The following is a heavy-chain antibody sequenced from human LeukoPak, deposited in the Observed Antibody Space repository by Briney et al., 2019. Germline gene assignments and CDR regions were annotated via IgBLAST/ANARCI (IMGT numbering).Heavy chain of an antibody. V-gene: IGHV1-69*04. CDR2: IIPILDIA. Sequence: SVKVSCKAAGGTFSSYAISWVRQAPGQGLEWMGRIIPILDIANYAQKFQGRVTITADKSTSTAYMELSSLGSEDTAVYYCASSIAAAAGDAFDIWGQGTMVTVSS. CDR3: ASSIAAAAGDAFDI. J-gene: IGHJ3*02. CDR1: GGTFSSYA. D-gene: IGHD6-13*01.